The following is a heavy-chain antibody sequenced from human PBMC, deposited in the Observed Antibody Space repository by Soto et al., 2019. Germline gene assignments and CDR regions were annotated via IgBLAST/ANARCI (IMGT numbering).Heavy chain of an antibody. CDR1: GGSISNSSYY. V-gene: IGHV4-30-4*01. CDR3: ARYYVWGTYRYNFDY. Sequence: SETLSLTCTVSGGSISNSSYYWGWIRRPPGKGLEWIGYIYYSGSTYYNPSLKSRVTISVDTSKNQFSLKLNSVTAADTAVYYCARYYVWGTYRYNFDYWGQGTLVTVSS. J-gene: IGHJ4*02. D-gene: IGHD3-16*02. CDR2: IYYSGST.